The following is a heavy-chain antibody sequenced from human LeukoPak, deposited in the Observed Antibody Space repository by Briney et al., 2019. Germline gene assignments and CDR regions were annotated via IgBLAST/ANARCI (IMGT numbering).Heavy chain of an antibody. CDR2: IHYSGST. CDR3: ARVRGTWSNYGDYVSRVPYYFDY. V-gene: IGHV4-31*03. CDR1: GGPISSGDYY. D-gene: IGHD4-17*01. Sequence: PSETLSLTCTVSGGPISSGDYYWSWIRQHPGKGLEWIGYIHYSGSTYYNPSLKSRVTISVDTSKNQFSLKLSSVTAADTAVYYCARVRGTWSNYGDYVSRVPYYFDYWGQGTLVTVSS. J-gene: IGHJ4*02.